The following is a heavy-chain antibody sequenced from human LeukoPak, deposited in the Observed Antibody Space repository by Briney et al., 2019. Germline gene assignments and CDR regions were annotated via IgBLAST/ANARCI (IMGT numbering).Heavy chain of an antibody. D-gene: IGHD3-16*01. CDR1: GYSISSGYY. Sequence: PSETLSLTCAVSGYSISSGYYWGWIRQPPGKGLEWIGCIYHSGSTYYNPSLKSRVTISVDTSKNQFSLKLSSVTAADTAVYYCARVPGLYYFDYWGQGTLVTVSS. CDR3: ARVPGLYYFDY. V-gene: IGHV4-38-2*01. J-gene: IGHJ4*02. CDR2: IYHSGST.